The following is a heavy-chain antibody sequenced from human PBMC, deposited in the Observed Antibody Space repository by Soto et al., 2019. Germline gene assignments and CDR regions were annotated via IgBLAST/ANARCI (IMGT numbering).Heavy chain of an antibody. V-gene: IGHV1-3*01. CDR2: INAGNGNT. CDR3: ARVGTYYDRFDH. CDR1: GYTFTRYA. D-gene: IGHD3-22*01. J-gene: IGHJ4*02. Sequence: QVQLVQSGAEVKKPGASVKVSCKASGYTFTRYAMHWVRQAPGQRLEWMGWINAGNGNTKYSQKFQDRVTITRDTSASTAHMELSRLSSEDTAVYYCARVGTYYDRFDHWGQGTLVTVSS.